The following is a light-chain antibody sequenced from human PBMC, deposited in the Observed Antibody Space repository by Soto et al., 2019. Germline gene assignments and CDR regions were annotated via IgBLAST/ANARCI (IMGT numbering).Light chain of an antibody. CDR3: SSFAGTYSLYI. J-gene: IGLJ6*01. CDR1: SNDVGAYDH. CDR2: DVN. V-gene: IGLV2-11*01. Sequence: QSALTQPLSVSGSPGQSVAISCTGTSNDVGAYDHVSWYQHSPDKAPKLLIFDVNKRPSGVPDRFSGSKSGNTASLTNSGLQADDEAEYFCSSFAGTYSLYIFGSGTKVTV.